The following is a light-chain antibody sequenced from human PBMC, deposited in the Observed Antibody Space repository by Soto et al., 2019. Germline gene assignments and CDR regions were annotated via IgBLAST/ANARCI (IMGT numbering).Light chain of an antibody. CDR2: DNN. CDR1: SSNIGNNY. J-gene: IGLJ2*01. V-gene: IGLV1-51*01. CDR3: GTWDSSLSAVV. Sequence: QSVLTQPPSVSAAPGQKVSISCSGSSSNIGNNYVSWYQHLPGAAPKVLIYDNNKRPSGIPDRFSGSKSDTSATLGITGLQTGDEAEYYCGTWDSSLSAVVFGGGTQLTVL.